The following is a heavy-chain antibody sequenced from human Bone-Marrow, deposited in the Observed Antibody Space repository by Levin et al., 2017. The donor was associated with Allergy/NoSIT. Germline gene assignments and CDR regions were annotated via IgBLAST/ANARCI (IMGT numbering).Heavy chain of an antibody. CDR2: IRRESDGRGP. D-gene: IGHD3-16*01. CDR3: TTEIIRGLMPRAFYYGLDV. J-gene: IGHJ6*02. Sequence: PGGSLRFSCVASGLTFSNAWMNWVRLAPGKGLEWVGRIRRESDGRGPDYAASVKGRFIISRDDSKSTLFLQMNSLRLDDTGVYYCTTEIIRGLMPRAFYYGLDVWGQGTTVTVSS. V-gene: IGHV3-15*07. CDR1: GLTFSNAW.